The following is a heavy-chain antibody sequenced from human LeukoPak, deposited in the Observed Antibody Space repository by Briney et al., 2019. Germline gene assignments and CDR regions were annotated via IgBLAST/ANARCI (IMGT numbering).Heavy chain of an antibody. V-gene: IGHV4-59*01. D-gene: IGHD3-16*01. Sequence: RPSEILSLTCTVSGGSISSYYWSWIRQPPGKGLEWIGYIYYSGSTNYNPSLKSRVSISVDTSKNQFSLKLSSVTAADTAVYYCARDSPQGFDYGMDVWGQGTTVTVSS. CDR2: IYYSGST. CDR1: GGSISSYY. CDR3: ARDSPQGFDYGMDV. J-gene: IGHJ6*02.